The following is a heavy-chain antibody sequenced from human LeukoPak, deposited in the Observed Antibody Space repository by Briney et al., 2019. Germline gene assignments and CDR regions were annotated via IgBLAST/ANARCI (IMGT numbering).Heavy chain of an antibody. CDR3: ARRDPPYYGMDV. CDR1: GYTFTSYG. Sequence: ASVKVSCTASGYTFTSYGISWVRQAPGQGLEWMRWISAYNGNTNYAQKLQGRVTMTTDTSTSTAYMELRSLRSDDTAVYYCARRDPPYYGMDVWGQGTTVTVSS. J-gene: IGHJ6*02. CDR2: ISAYNGNT. V-gene: IGHV1-18*01.